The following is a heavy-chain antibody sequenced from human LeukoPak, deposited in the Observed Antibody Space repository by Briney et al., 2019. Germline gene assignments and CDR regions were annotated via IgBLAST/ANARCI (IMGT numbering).Heavy chain of an antibody. J-gene: IGHJ5*02. CDR1: GGSISSSSYY. V-gene: IGHV4-39*01. Sequence: PSETLSLTCPVSGGSISSSSYYWGWIRQPPGKGLEWIGSIYYSGSTYYNPSLKSRVTISVDTSKNQFSLKLSSVTAADTAVYYCAGTRGFANTFDPWGQGTLVTVSS. CDR2: IYYSGST. D-gene: IGHD3-10*01. CDR3: AGTRGFANTFDP.